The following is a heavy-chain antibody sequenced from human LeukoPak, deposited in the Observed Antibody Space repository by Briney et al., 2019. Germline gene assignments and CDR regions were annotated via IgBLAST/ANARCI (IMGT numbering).Heavy chain of an antibody. V-gene: IGHV1-69*04. CDR3: ARDSEMATNYFDY. D-gene: IGHD5-12*01. CDR1: GGTFSSYA. Sequence: SVKVSCKASGGTFSSYAISWVRQAPGQGLEWMGRIIPILGIANYAQKFQGRVTITADKSTSTAYMELSSLRSEDTAVYYCARDSEMATNYFDYWGQGTLVTVSS. CDR2: IIPILGIA. J-gene: IGHJ4*02.